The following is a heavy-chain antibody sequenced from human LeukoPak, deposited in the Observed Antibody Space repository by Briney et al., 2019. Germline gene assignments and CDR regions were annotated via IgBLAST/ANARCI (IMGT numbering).Heavy chain of an antibody. CDR1: GFIFSTHS. Sequence: PGGSLRLSCAASGFIFSTHSMFWVRQAPGKGLEWVAVISYDGSIKNYADSVKGRFTISRDNSKNTLYLQMDSLRTDDTAMYYCARAPWGVGATPPYWGQGTLVTVSS. J-gene: IGHJ4*02. CDR3: ARAPWGVGATPPY. D-gene: IGHD1-26*01. CDR2: ISYDGSIK. V-gene: IGHV3-30-3*01.